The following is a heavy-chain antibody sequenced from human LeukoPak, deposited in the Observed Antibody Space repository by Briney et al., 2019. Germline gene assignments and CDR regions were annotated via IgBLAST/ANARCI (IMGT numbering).Heavy chain of an antibody. CDR2: ISYDGSNK. CDR3: ANGPWRY. CDR1: GFTFSSYG. J-gene: IGHJ4*02. Sequence: GGSLILSCAASGFTFSSYGLHWVRQAPGKGLEWVAVISYDGSNKYYADSVKGRFTISRDNSKNTLYLQMNSLRAEDTAVYYCANGPWRYWGQGTLVTVSS. V-gene: IGHV3-30*18.